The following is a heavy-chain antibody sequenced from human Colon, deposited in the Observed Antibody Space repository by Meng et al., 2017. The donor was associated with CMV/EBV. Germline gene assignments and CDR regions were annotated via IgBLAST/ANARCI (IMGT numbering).Heavy chain of an antibody. V-gene: IGHV3-23*01. CDR2: TSGSGDST. CDR3: AKVDRIVVISAATFDY. CDR1: GFTFSSYA. J-gene: IGHJ4*02. D-gene: IGHD2-2*01. Sequence: GESLKISCAGSGFTFSSYALTWVRQAPGKGLEWVSGTSGSGDSTFYADSVKGRFTMSRDNSKKTMYLQMNSLRAEDTAVYYCAKVDRIVVISAATFDYWGQGMLVTVSS.